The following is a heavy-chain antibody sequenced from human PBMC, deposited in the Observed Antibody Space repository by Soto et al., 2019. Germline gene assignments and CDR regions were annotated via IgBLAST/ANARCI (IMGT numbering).Heavy chain of an antibody. CDR3: AREFSNDDSYYYYGMDV. CDR2: ISSSGSTI. D-gene: IGHD4-4*01. CDR1: GFTFSDYY. Sequence: KAGGSLRLSCAASGFTFSDYYMSWIRQAPGKGLEWVSYISSSGSTIYYADSVKGRFTISRDNAKNSLYLQMNSLRAEDTAVYYCAREFSNDDSYYYYGMDVWGQGTTVTVSS. J-gene: IGHJ6*02. V-gene: IGHV3-11*01.